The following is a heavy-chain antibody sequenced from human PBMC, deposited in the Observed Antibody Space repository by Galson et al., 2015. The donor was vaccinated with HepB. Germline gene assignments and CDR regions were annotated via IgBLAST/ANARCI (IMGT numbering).Heavy chain of an antibody. D-gene: IGHD1-26*01. CDR2: ISSSSTTI. V-gene: IGHV3-48*01. CDR1: GSTFSSYS. Sequence: SLRLSCAASGSTFSSYSMNWVRQAPGKGLEWVSYISSSSTTIYYADSVKGRFTISRDNAKNSLYLQMNSLRAEDTAVYYCARRRFTGGFDPWGQGTLVTVSS. CDR3: ARRRFTGGFDP. J-gene: IGHJ5*02.